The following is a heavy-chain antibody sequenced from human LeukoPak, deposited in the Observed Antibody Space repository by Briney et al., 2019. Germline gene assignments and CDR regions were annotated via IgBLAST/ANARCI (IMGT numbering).Heavy chain of an antibody. D-gene: IGHD3-22*01. CDR2: ISSSSSTI. V-gene: IGHV3-48*01. J-gene: IGHJ4*02. Sequence: GGSLRLSCAASGFTFSSYSMNWVRQAPGKGLEWVSYISSSSSTIYYADSVKGRFTISRDNAKNSLYLQMNSLRAEDTAVYYCARDREYYYDSSGYPGWGQGTLVTVSS. CDR3: ARDREYYYDSSGYPG. CDR1: GFTFSSYS.